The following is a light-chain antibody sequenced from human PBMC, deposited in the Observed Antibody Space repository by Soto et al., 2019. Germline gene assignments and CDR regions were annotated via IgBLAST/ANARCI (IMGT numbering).Light chain of an antibody. CDR1: SSPVGGYHY. V-gene: IGLV2-11*01. CDR3: CSYAGRYTYV. Sequence: QSVVTQPRSVSGSPGQSVTISCTGTSSPVGGYHYASWYQQFPGKAPKLMIYAVSQRPSGVPDRFSGSESGNTASLTISGLQAEDEADYYCCSYAGRYTYVFGTGTKVTVL. J-gene: IGLJ1*01. CDR2: AVS.